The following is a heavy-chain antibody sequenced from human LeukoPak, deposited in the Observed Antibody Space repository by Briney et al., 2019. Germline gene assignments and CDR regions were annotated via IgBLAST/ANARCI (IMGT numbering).Heavy chain of an antibody. V-gene: IGHV4-39*01. D-gene: IGHD6-19*01. CDR2: FYYSGST. Sequence: PSETLSLTCTVSGGSISSSTYYWGWIRQPPGKGLEWIGSFYYSGSTYYNPSLKSRVTISVDTSKNQFSLKLSSVTAADTAVYYCARQGPLSSSIAVAGTNDYWGQGTLVTVSS. CDR3: ARQGPLSSSIAVAGTNDY. CDR1: GGSISSSTYY. J-gene: IGHJ4*02.